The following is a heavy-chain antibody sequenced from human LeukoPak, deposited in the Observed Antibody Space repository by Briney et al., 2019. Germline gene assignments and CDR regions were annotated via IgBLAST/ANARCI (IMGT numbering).Heavy chain of an antibody. Sequence: GRSLRLSCAASGFTFDDYAMHWVRQAPGKGLEWVSGISWNSGSIGYADSVKGRFTISRDNAKNSLYLQMNSLRAEDMALYYCAKSVDTAIDYYFDYWGQGTLVTVSS. D-gene: IGHD5-18*01. CDR3: AKSVDTAIDYYFDY. V-gene: IGHV3-9*03. CDR1: GFTFDDYA. CDR2: ISWNSGSI. J-gene: IGHJ4*02.